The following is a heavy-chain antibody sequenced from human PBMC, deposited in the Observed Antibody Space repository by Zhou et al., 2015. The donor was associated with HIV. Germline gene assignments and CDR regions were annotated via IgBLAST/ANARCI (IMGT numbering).Heavy chain of an antibody. CDR1: GFIFRGYM. CDR2: ISSDSNDR. D-gene: IGHD3-10*01. V-gene: IGHV3-21*03. Sequence: EVQLVESGGGLVKRGGSLRLSCVASGFIFRGYMMDWVRQAPGRGLEWVASISSDSNDRHYGDSVRGRFTISRDNANNSLFLQLNSLRDEDSGVYFCATGLTMFRGPIWGQGTLVTVSS. CDR3: ATGLTMFRGPI. J-gene: IGHJ4*02.